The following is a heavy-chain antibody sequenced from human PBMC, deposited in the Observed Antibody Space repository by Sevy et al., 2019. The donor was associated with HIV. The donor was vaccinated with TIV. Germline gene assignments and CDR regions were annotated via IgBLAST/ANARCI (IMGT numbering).Heavy chain of an antibody. CDR1: GFTFSDYY. J-gene: IGHJ4*02. CDR2: ISSSGSTI. CDR3: ARAAPGYYYDSSGYYGTVTYYFDY. D-gene: IGHD3-22*01. Sequence: GRSLRLSCAASGFTFSDYYMSWIRQAPGKGLEWVSYISSSGSTIYYADSVKGRFTISRDNAKNSLYLQMNSLRAEDTGVYYCARAAPGYYYDSSGYYGTVTYYFDYWGQGTLVTVSS. V-gene: IGHV3-11*01.